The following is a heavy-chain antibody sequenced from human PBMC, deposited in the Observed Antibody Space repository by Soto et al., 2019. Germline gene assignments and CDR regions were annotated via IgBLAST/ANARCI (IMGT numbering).Heavy chain of an antibody. V-gene: IGHV4-4*07. D-gene: IGHD2-15*01. CDR2: FYTSGSA. Sequence: PSESISLTCTLSGASISNYYWGWIRQPAGKGLEWIGRFYTSGSANYNPSLKSRVTMSVDTSKNQFSLKLSSVTAADTAMYYCARDSAGCSGGICYADNYFGMDVWGQGTTVTVSS. CDR1: GASISNYY. J-gene: IGHJ6*02. CDR3: ARDSAGCSGGICYADNYFGMDV.